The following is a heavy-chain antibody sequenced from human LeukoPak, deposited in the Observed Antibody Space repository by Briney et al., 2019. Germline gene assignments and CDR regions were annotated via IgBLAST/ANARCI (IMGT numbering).Heavy chain of an antibody. J-gene: IGHJ4*02. CDR1: GGSISNFY. V-gene: IGHV4-59*08. CDR2: IYYSGST. D-gene: IGHD6-13*01. CDR3: ARHKDSSSWSHCDS. Sequence: NPSETLSLTCTVSGGSISNFYWSCIRQPPGKGLEWIGCIYYSGSTNYNPSLKSRVTISVDTSKNQFSLKLSSVTAADTAVYYCARHKDSSSWSHCDSWGQGTLVTVSS.